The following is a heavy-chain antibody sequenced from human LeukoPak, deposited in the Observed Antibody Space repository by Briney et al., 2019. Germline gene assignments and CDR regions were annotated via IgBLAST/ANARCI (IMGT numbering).Heavy chain of an antibody. CDR1: GYSFTSYW. CDR2: IYPGDSDT. CDR3: ARVQWELLDYFDY. Sequence: GESLKISCKGSGYSFTSYWIGWVRQMPGKGLEWMGIIYPGDSDTRYSPSFQGQVTISADKSISTAYLQWSSLKASDTAMYYCARVQWELLDYFDYWGQGTLVTVST. V-gene: IGHV5-51*01. D-gene: IGHD1-26*01. J-gene: IGHJ4*02.